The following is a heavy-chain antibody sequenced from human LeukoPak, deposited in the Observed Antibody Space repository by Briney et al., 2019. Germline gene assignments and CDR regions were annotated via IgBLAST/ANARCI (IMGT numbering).Heavy chain of an antibody. CDR2: IKQDGSKK. J-gene: IGHJ4*02. CDR3: TRVGYIDEGIDY. Sequence: GGSLRLSCAASGFTFSSYWMTWVRQAPGKGLEWVANIKQDGSKKSYVDSVKGRFTISRDNAKNSLYLQMNSLRAEDTAKYYCTRVGYIDEGIDYWGQGTLVTVSS. D-gene: IGHD5-24*01. V-gene: IGHV3-7*04. CDR1: GFTFSSYW.